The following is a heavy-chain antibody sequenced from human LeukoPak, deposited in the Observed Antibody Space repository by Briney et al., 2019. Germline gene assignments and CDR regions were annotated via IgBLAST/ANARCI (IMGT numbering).Heavy chain of an antibody. V-gene: IGHV3-23*01. Sequence: PGGSLRLSCAASGFIFSSYAMSWVRQAPGKGLEWVSAVTGSGDSTYYADSVKGRFTVSRDNSKNTLYLRMNSLRAEDTAVYYCAKARLVRGVIMTPLCFDYWGQGTLVTLSS. D-gene: IGHD3-10*01. CDR3: AKARLVRGVIMTPLCFDY. J-gene: IGHJ4*02. CDR1: GFIFSSYA. CDR2: VTGSGDST.